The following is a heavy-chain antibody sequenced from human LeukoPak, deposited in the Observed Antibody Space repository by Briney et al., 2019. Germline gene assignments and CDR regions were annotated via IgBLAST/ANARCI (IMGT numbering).Heavy chain of an antibody. D-gene: IGHD3-10*01. CDR1: GFTFDDYA. CDR2: ISWNSGSI. J-gene: IGHJ4*02. CDR3: AKEGYYYGSGRHKGYFDY. Sequence: GGSLRLSCAASGFTFDDYAMHWVRQVPGKGLEWVSGISWNSGSIGYADSVKGRFTISRDNAKNSLYLQMNSLRAEDMALYYCAKEGYYYGSGRHKGYFDYWGQGTLVTVSS. V-gene: IGHV3-9*03.